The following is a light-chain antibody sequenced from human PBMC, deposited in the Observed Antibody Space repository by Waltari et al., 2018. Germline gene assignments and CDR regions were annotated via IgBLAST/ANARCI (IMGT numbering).Light chain of an antibody. CDR1: QSLGNTY. J-gene: IGKJ4*01. V-gene: IGKV3-20*01. CDR3: QKYGRTPRP. CDR2: DAS. Sequence: EIVLTQSPGTLSLSPGESAPPSCRASQSLGNTYLAWYQQKPGQAPRLLIFDASRRATGTPDRFSGSGSGTDFTLTISRLEPEDFAVYFCQKYGRTPRPFGGGTKVEI.